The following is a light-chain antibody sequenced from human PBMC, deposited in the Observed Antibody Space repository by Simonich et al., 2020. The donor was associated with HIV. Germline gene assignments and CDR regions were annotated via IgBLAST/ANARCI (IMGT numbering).Light chain of an antibody. J-gene: IGKJ3*01. Sequence: DIQMTQSPSSLSASLGNTATIPCRASQSISIYLNRYQQTPGKAPKVMIYAASSLQSGVSSRFSGSRYGRDFTLNISSRQPEDFATYYCQQSYGTPLTFGPGTKVVIK. CDR3: QQSYGTPLT. CDR1: QSISIY. CDR2: AAS. V-gene: IGKV1-39*01.